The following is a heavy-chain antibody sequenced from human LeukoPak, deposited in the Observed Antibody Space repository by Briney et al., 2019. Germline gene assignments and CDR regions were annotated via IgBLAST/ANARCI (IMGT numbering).Heavy chain of an antibody. D-gene: IGHD3-16*01. J-gene: IGHJ4*02. CDR1: EFTFSSVW. CDR3: TTVHGAGPVNFDY. CDR2: IKSRTDGETT. Sequence: GGSLRLSCTASEFTFSSVWMTWVRQAPGKGLEWVGRIKSRTDGETTDYAAPVKGRFSISRDDSENTLYLQMNSLKNEDTAVYFCTTVHGAGPVNFDYWGQGSLVTVSS. V-gene: IGHV3-15*01.